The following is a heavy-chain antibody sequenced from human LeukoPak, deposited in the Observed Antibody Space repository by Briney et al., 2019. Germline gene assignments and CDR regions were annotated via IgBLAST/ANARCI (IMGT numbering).Heavy chain of an antibody. V-gene: IGHV1-2*04. CDR3: ARGYGEPNWFGP. J-gene: IGHJ5*02. D-gene: IGHD4-17*01. CDR1: GYTFTGYY. CDR2: INANSGGT. Sequence: ASVKVSCKASGYTFTGYYIHWVRQAPGQGLEWMGWINANSGGTNYAQNFQDWVTMTRDTSISTAYMELSRLRFDDTAVYYCARGYGEPNWFGPWGQGTLVTVSS.